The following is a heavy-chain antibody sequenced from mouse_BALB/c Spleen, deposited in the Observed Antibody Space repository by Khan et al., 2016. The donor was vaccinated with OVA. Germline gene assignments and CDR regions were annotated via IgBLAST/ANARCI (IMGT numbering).Heavy chain of an antibody. Sequence: QIQLVQSGPELKKPGETVKISCKASGYTFTSYGMNWVKQSPGKALKWMGWINTYTGEPTYADDFKGRFAFSLETSASTAYLQINNLQNEDTATYFWARPPYFSYTLDYWGQGTSVTVSS. CDR3: ARPPYFSYTLDY. CDR2: INTYTGEP. J-gene: IGHJ4*01. V-gene: IGHV9-3-1*01. CDR1: GYTFTSYG. D-gene: IGHD2-10*01.